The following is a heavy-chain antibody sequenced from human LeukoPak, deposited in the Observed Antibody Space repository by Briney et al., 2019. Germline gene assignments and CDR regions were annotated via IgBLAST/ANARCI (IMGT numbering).Heavy chain of an antibody. J-gene: IGHJ4*02. D-gene: IGHD1-26*01. CDR1: GGSVSSHTYY. Sequence: PSETLSLTCTVSGGSVSSHTYYWGWIRQPPGKGLEWIGSMHYIGSSYYNPSLKSRVTISIDTSKNQFSLKLSSVTAADTAVYYCARSGAWELPFDYWGQGTLVTVSS. CDR2: MHYIGSS. V-gene: IGHV4-39*01. CDR3: ARSGAWELPFDY.